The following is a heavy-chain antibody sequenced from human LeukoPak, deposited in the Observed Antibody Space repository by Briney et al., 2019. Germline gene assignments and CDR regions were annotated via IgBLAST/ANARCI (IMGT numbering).Heavy chain of an antibody. J-gene: IGHJ4*02. V-gene: IGHV3-23*01. CDR3: VKDVVRYSYIDY. CDR1: GFTFSSYA. D-gene: IGHD5-18*01. Sequence: GGSLTLSCAASGFTFSSYAMSWVRQPPGKGLEGVSVMNGCGGSTYYADPVTGVFTIYKDNSQNTLYLQMKSLRAEGTGVYYCVKDVVRYSYIDYWGQGALVTVSS. CDR2: MNGCGGST.